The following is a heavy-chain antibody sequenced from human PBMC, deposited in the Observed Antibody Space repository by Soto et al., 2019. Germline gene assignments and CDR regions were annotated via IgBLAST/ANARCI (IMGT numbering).Heavy chain of an antibody. D-gene: IGHD2-15*01. CDR2: TYYRSKWYN. J-gene: IGHJ5*02. V-gene: IGHV6-1*01. CDR1: GDSVSSNSAA. CDR3: AREGYCSGGSCYSFVDP. Sequence: PSQTLSRTCAISGDSVSSNSAAWNWIRQSPSRGLEWLGRTYYRSKWYNDYAVSVKSRITINPDTSKNQFSLQLNSVTPEDTAVYYCAREGYCSGGSCYSFVDPWGQGTLVTVSS.